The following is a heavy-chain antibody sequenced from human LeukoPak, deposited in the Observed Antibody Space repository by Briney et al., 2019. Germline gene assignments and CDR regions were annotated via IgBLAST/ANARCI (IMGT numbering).Heavy chain of an antibody. CDR1: GFTFNYYA. J-gene: IGHJ4*02. CDR3: AREGVGGYSQAFDY. Sequence: PGGSLRLSCAASGFTFNYYAMNWVRQAPGKGLEWVSSIDSSSRNIYYAGSVKGRFTISRDNAKNSLYLQMNSLRAEDSALYYCAREGVGGYSQAFDYWGQGTLVTVSS. CDR2: IDSSSRNI. V-gene: IGHV3-21*06. D-gene: IGHD5-18*01.